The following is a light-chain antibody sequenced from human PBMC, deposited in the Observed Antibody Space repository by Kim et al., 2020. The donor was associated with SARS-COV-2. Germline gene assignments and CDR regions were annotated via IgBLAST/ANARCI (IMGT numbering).Light chain of an antibody. J-gene: IGKJ1*01. CDR2: VAS. CDR1: QSVSLNY. CDR3: HQYSTSPWT. V-gene: IGKV3-20*01. Sequence: SPGERVTLSCRASQSVSLNYLAWYQQKPGQAPSLLIHVASIRATGIPDRFSGRGSGTDFTLTITRVAPEDFAVYYCHQYSTSPWTFGQGTKVDIK.